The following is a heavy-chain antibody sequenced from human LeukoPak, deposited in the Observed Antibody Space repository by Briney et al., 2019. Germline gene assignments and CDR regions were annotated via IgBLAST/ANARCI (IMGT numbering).Heavy chain of an antibody. CDR3: ARVWDFWSGYGWFDP. V-gene: IGHV4-61*02. CDR2: IYTSGST. J-gene: IGHJ5*02. Sequence: PSETLSLTCTVSGGSISSGSYHWSWIRQPAGKGLEWIGRIYTSGSTNYNPSLKSRVTISVDTSKNQFSLKLSSVTAADTAVYYCARVWDFWSGYGWFDPWGQGTLVTVSS. CDR1: GGSISSGSYH. D-gene: IGHD3-3*01.